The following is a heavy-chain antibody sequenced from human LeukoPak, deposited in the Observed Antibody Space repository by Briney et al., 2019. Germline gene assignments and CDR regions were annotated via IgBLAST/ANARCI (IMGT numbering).Heavy chain of an antibody. V-gene: IGHV1-46*01. CDR2: INPSGGST. J-gene: IGHJ5*02. CDR3: ARKKYYDFWSGDTSGWFDP. Sequence: ASVKVSCKASGYTFTSYYMHWVRQAPGQGLEWMGIINPSGGSTNYAQKFQGRVTITADESTSTAYMELSSLRSEDTAVYYCARKKYYDFWSGDTSGWFDPWGQGTLVTVSS. CDR1: GYTFTSYY. D-gene: IGHD3-3*01.